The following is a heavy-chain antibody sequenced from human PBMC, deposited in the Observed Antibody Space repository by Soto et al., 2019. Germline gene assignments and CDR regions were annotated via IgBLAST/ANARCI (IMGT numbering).Heavy chain of an antibody. CDR2: ISYDGSNK. Sequence: QVQLVESGGGVVQPGRSLRLSCAASGFTFSSYGMHWVRQAPGKGLEWVAVISYDGSNKYYADSVKGRFTISRDNSKNTLSLQMNSLRPEDTGVYYCAKILQLGDYAYYYYGMDVWGQGTTVTVSS. CDR3: AKILQLGDYAYYYYGMDV. J-gene: IGHJ6*02. CDR1: GFTFSSYG. V-gene: IGHV3-30*18. D-gene: IGHD4-17*01.